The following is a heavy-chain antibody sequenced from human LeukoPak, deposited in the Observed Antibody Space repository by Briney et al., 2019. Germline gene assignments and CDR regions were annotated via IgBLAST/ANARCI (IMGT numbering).Heavy chain of an antibody. D-gene: IGHD3-9*01. CDR1: GYTFTGYY. V-gene: IGHV1-2*02. CDR2: INPNSGGT. Sequence: ASVKVSCKASGYTFTGYYMHWVRQAPGQGLEWMGWINPNSGGTNYAQKFQGGVTMTRDTSISTAYMELSRLRSDDTAVYYCARYDISTTDFDYWGQGTLVTVSS. CDR3: ARYDISTTDFDY. J-gene: IGHJ4*02.